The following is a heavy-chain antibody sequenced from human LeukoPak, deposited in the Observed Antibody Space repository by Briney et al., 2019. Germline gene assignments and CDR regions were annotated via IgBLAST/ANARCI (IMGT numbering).Heavy chain of an antibody. D-gene: IGHD3-22*01. V-gene: IGHV3-23*01. Sequence: GGSLRLSCAASGFTFSSYAMSWVRQAPGKGLEWVSTISGSGSGTYYADSVQGRFTISRDNSKNTLYLQMNSLRAEDTAVYYCAKDRLYRDSSGYIVWDYWGQGTLVTVSS. CDR3: AKDRLYRDSSGYIVWDY. CDR2: ISGSGSGT. J-gene: IGHJ4*02. CDR1: GFTFSSYA.